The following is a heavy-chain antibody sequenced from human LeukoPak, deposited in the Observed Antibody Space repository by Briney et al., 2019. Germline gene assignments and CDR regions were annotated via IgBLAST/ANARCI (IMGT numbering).Heavy chain of an antibody. CDR3: ARQGILAGNWYYSDY. D-gene: IGHD1-7*01. CDR1: GYSFTSYW. Sequence: GESMKISCKGSGYSFTSYWIGWVRQKPGKGLEWVGIMYPGNSDTRYSPSFQGQVTISADKSISTAYLQWSSLEASDTAMYYCARQGILAGNWYYSDYWVQGTLVTVSS. J-gene: IGHJ4*02. CDR2: MYPGNSDT. V-gene: IGHV5-51*01.